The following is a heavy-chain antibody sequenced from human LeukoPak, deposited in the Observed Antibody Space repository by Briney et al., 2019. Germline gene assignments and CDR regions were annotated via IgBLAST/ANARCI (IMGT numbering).Heavy chain of an antibody. CDR3: TRGGELMNF. CDR2: IYYSGST. D-gene: IGHD1-26*01. Sequence: KPSETLSLTCTVSGGSISTYYWSWIRQPPGKGLEWIGYIYYSGSTNYNPSLKSRVTISGNTSKNQISLKLSSVTAADTAVYYCTRGGELMNFWGQGTLVTVS. V-gene: IGHV4-59*08. CDR1: GGSISTYY. J-gene: IGHJ4*02.